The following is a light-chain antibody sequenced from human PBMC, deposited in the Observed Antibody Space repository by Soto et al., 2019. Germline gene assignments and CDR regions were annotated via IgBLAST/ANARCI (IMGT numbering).Light chain of an antibody. CDR3: QQLHTYPYT. J-gene: IGKJ2*01. Sequence: IQLTQSPSSLSASLGDRVTITCRASQGIGTYLAWYQQKPGKAPELLIYSVSTLQRGVPSRFSGSGSGTDFTLTISSLQPEDFATYSCQQLHTYPYTFGQGTKL. CDR1: QGIGTY. CDR2: SVS. V-gene: IGKV1-9*01.